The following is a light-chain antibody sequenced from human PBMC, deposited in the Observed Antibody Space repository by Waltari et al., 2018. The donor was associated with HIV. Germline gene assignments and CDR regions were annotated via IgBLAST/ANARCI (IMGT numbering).Light chain of an antibody. Sequence: QSVLTQPPSASETPGQRVTITCSGSSSNIGSNYVYWYQHLPGTAPKLLIYRNNQRPSGVPDRFSGSKSGTSASLAISGLRSEDEADYYCAAWDDSLSGPWVFGGGTKLTVL. CDR2: RNN. CDR1: SSNIGSNY. J-gene: IGLJ3*02. V-gene: IGLV1-47*01. CDR3: AAWDDSLSGPWV.